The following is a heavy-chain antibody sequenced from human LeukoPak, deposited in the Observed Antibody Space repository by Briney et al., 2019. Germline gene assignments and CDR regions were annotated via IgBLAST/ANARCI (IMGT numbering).Heavy chain of an antibody. J-gene: IGHJ4*02. CDR1: GFTFSSYA. CDR2: ISGSGGST. CDR3: AKTTNWVLYYFDY. D-gene: IGHD1-1*01. Sequence: PGGSLRLSCAASGFTFSSYAMSWVRQAPGKGLEWVSAISGSGGSTYYADSAKGRFTISRDNSKNTLYLQMNSLRAEDTAVYYCAKTTNWVLYYFDYWGQGTLVTVSS. V-gene: IGHV3-23*01.